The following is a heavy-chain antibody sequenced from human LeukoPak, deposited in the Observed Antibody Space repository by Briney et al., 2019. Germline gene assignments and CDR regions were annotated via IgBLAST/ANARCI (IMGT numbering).Heavy chain of an antibody. CDR3: ARRSYCYSTSCYGYWFDS. J-gene: IGHJ5*01. D-gene: IGHD2-2*01. CDR2: TYPGDSDS. CDR1: GYSFTSYW. V-gene: IGHV5-51*01. Sequence: GESLKISCKGSGYSFTSYWIAWVRQMPGKGLEWMGITYPGDSDSRYSPSFQGQVTFSADKSISTAYLQWSSLKASDTAVYYCARRSYCYSTSCYGYWFDSWGQGTLVTVSS.